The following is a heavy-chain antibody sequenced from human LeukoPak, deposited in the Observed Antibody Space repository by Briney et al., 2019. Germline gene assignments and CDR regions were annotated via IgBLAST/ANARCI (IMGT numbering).Heavy chain of an antibody. Sequence: NSSETLSLTCAVSGGSISSSNWWSWVRQPPGYGLEWIGEINHSGSTNYNPSLKSRVTISVDTSKNQFSLKLSSVTAADTAVYYCARGITMIVVVTLYNWFDPWGQGTLVTVSS. CDR3: ARGITMIVVVTLYNWFDP. J-gene: IGHJ5*02. V-gene: IGHV4-4*02. D-gene: IGHD3-22*01. CDR2: INHSGST. CDR1: GGSISSSNW.